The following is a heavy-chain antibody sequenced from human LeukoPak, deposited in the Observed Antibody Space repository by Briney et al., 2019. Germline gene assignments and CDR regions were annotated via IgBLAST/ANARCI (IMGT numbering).Heavy chain of an antibody. CDR3: ARDATDSSGYPFFDY. V-gene: IGHV1-2*06. Sequence: ASVKVSCKVSGYTFTGYYLHWVRQAPGQGLEWMGRINPSSGGTNYAQKFQGRVTMTRDTSINTAYMDLSSLRSDDTAVYYCARDATDSSGYPFFDYWGQGTLVTVSS. J-gene: IGHJ4*02. CDR2: INPSSGGT. D-gene: IGHD3-22*01. CDR1: GYTFTGYY.